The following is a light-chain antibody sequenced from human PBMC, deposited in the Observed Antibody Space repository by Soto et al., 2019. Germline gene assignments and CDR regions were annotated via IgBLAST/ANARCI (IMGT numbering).Light chain of an antibody. J-gene: IGLJ2*01. CDR3: QSYASGRSGWL. V-gene: IGLV1-40*01. CDR1: SSNIGAVFD. CDR2: ENT. Sequence: QSVLTQPPSVSGAPGQRVTISCTGSSSNIGAVFDVHWYQQVPGTAPKLLIYENTKRPSGVPDRFSGSKSGTSASLAITGLQAEDEADYYCQSYASGRSGWLFGGGTKLTVL.